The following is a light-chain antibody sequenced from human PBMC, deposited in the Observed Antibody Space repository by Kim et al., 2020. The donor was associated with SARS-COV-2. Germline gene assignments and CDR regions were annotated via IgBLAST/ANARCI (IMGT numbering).Light chain of an antibody. CDR1: QRGGSN. V-gene: IGKV3-15*01. J-gene: IGKJ1*01. CDR3: QHYYNRPPWT. CDR2: GAS. Sequence: PREGAATPARARQRGGSNLALYQQKPAEAPRLLIYGASSRATGIPARFIGSGSGTEFTLTISSLQSEDVAVDYCQHYYNRPPWTFGQGTKVDIK.